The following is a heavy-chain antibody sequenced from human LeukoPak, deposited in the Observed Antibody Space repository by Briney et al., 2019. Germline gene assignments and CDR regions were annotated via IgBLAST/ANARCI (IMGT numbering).Heavy chain of an antibody. Sequence: GGSLRLPCTVSGFTFGTFWMTWVRQAPGKGLEWVANIKQDGTEKYYVDSVKGRFTISRDNAENSLYLQMDSLRDEDTAVYYCARDEMWNYAAFDIWGQGTRVTVSS. CDR1: GFTFGTFW. V-gene: IGHV3-7*05. D-gene: IGHD1-7*01. J-gene: IGHJ3*02. CDR3: ARDEMWNYAAFDI. CDR2: IKQDGTEK.